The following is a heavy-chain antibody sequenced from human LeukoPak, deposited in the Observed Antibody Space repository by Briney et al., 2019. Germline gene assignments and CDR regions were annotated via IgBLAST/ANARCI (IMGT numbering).Heavy chain of an antibody. CDR3: ARVLRGDTAMVDY. V-gene: IGHV3-21*01. J-gene: IGHJ4*02. CDR1: GFTFSSYS. D-gene: IGHD5-18*01. Sequence: KPGGSLRLSCAASGFTFSSYSMNWVRQAPGKGLEWVSSISSGSSFIYYADSVRGRFTISRDNAKNSLFLQMNSLRAEDTAVYYCARVLRGDTAMVDYWGQGTLVTVSS. CDR2: ISSGSSFI.